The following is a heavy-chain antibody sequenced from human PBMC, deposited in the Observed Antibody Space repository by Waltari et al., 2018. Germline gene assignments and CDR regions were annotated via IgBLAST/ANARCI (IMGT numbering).Heavy chain of an antibody. D-gene: IGHD2-2*01. CDR3: AVKGYIVVVPAATPLSYGMDV. J-gene: IGHJ6*02. V-gene: IGHV1-69*01. CDR2: IIPIFGTA. CDR1: GGTFSSYA. Sequence: QVQLVQSGAEVKKPGSSVKVSCKASGGTFSSYAISWVRQAPGQGLAWMGGIIPIFGTANYAQKFQGRVTITADESTSTAYMELSSLRSEDTAVYYCAVKGYIVVVPAATPLSYGMDVWGQGTTVTVSS.